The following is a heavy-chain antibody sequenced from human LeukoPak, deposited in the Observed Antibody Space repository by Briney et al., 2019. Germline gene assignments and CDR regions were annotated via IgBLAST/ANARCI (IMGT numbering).Heavy chain of an antibody. CDR1: GFIFSNYA. J-gene: IGHJ4*02. CDR2: ITGGGSGI. CDR3: AKWGDYDVLTGYYVSDY. Sequence: GASLRLSCAASGFIFSNYAMSWVRQAPGKGLEWVSAITGGGSGIYYADSMKSRFTISRDNSKNTLYLQINSLRAEDTAVYYCAKWGDYDVLTGYYVSDYWGQGTLVTVSS. D-gene: IGHD3-9*01. V-gene: IGHV3-23*01.